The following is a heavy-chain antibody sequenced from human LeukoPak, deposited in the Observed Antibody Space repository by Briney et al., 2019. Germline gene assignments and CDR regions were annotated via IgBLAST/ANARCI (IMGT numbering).Heavy chain of an antibody. J-gene: IGHJ4*02. CDR2: ISTYNGNT. Sequence: GASVKVSCKASGHTFTSYGISWVRQAPGQGLEWMGWISTYNGNTNYAQKLQGRVTMTTDTSTSTAYMELRSLRSDDTAVYYCARDLVRFLEWLAFDYWGQGTLVTVSS. D-gene: IGHD3-3*01. CDR1: GHTFTSYG. V-gene: IGHV1-18*01. CDR3: ARDLVRFLEWLAFDY.